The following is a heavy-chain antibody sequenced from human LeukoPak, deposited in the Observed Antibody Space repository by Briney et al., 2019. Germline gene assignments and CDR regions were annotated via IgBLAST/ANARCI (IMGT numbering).Heavy chain of an antibody. V-gene: IGHV4-38-2*02. CDR1: GYSISSGYY. Sequence: KASETLSLTCTVSGYSISSGYYWGWIRQPPGKGLEWIGSIYHSGSTYYNPSLKSRVTISVDTSKNQLSLKLSSVTVADTAVYYCARARGWYWYFDYWGQGTLVTVSS. D-gene: IGHD6-19*01. J-gene: IGHJ4*02. CDR2: IYHSGST. CDR3: ARARGWYWYFDY.